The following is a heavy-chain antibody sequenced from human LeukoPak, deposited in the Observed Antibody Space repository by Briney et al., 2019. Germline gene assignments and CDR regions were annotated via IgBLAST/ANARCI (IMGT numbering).Heavy chain of an antibody. CDR2: IKANSGDT. J-gene: IGHJ4*02. CDR1: GYIFTAYY. CDR3: TRVGDDYPY. D-gene: IGHD5-24*01. V-gene: IGHV1-2*02. Sequence: ASVKVSCKASGYIFTAYYLHWVRQAPGQKPEWMGWIKANSGDTNYARKFQGRVTMTRDTSISTVYMELSGPTADDTAVYYCTRVGDDYPYWGQGTLVTVSS.